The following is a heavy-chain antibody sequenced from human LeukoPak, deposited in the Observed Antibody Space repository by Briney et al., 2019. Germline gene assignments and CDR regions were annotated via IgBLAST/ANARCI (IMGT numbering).Heavy chain of an antibody. J-gene: IGHJ4*02. CDR2: MNPNSGNT. V-gene: IGHV1-8*01. Sequence: ASVKVSCKASGYTFTSYDINWVRQATGQGLEWMGWMNPNSGNTGYARKFQGRVTMTRNTSISTAYMELSSLRSEDTAVYYCARGIRSSWYAPRKRIDYWGQGTLVTVSS. CDR1: GYTFTSYD. D-gene: IGHD6-13*01. CDR3: ARGIRSSWYAPRKRIDY.